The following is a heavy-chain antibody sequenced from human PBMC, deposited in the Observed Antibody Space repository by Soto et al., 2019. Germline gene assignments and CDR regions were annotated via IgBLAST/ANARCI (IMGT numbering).Heavy chain of an antibody. CDR1: GYSLTSYW. Sequence: GASLTISCKGSGYSLTSYWISWVRQMPGNGLEWTGGIDASDSYTNYSQAFQGHVTISADRSISTAYLQWSCLKASDTDMYYCARLQGMLVVAIYGMDVWGQGPTVTVSS. D-gene: IGHD3-22*01. CDR3: ARLQGMLVVAIYGMDV. J-gene: IGHJ6*02. CDR2: IDASDSYT. V-gene: IGHV5-10-1*01.